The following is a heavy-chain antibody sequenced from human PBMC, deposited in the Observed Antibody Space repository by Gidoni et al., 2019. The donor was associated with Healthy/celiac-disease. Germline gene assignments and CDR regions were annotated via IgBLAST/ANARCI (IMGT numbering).Heavy chain of an antibody. Sequence: QVQLVQSGAAVKKPGSSVKVSCKASGGTFSSYAISWVRQAPGQGLEWMGRIIPILGIANYAQKFQGRVTITADKSTSTAYMELSSLRSEDTAVYYCARDATLLRGGSCYFAGASECPGWFDPWGQGTLVTVSS. CDR1: GGTFSSYA. D-gene: IGHD2-15*01. J-gene: IGHJ5*02. V-gene: IGHV1-69*04. CDR2: IIPILGIA. CDR3: ARDATLLRGGSCYFAGASECPGWFDP.